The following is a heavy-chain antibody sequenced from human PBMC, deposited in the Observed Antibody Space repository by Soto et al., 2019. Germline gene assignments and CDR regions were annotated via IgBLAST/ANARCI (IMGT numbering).Heavy chain of an antibody. Sequence: QVQLQESGPGLVKPSETLSLTCTVSGGSISSYYWSWIRQPPGKGLEWIGYIYYSGSTNYNPSLKSRVTISVDTSKNQFSLKLSSVTAADTAVYYCARETDEGAWDAFDIWGQGTMVTVSS. CDR1: GGSISSYY. J-gene: IGHJ3*02. CDR2: IYYSGST. CDR3: ARETDEGAWDAFDI. D-gene: IGHD1-26*01. V-gene: IGHV4-59*01.